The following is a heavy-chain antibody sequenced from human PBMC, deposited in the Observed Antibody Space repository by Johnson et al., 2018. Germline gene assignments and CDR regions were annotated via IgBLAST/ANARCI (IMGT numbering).Heavy chain of an antibody. Sequence: GGSLRLSCAASGFTFSDYYMSWIRQAPGKGLEWVSYISSSGSTIYYADPVKGRFTISRDNAKNALYLQMNSLRAEDTAVYYCAGNAFAAGGLYYYYGMDVWGQGTTVTVSS. J-gene: IGHJ6*02. CDR1: GFTFSDYY. CDR2: ISSSGSTI. V-gene: IGHV3-11*04. D-gene: IGHD6-13*01. CDR3: AGNAFAAGGLYYYYGMDV.